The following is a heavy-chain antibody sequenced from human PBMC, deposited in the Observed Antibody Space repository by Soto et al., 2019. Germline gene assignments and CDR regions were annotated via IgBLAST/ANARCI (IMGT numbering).Heavy chain of an antibody. V-gene: IGHV1-69*13. CDR3: ARGPTKYYDSSGYHAFDI. D-gene: IGHD3-22*01. CDR2: IIPIFGTA. Sequence: SVKVSCKASGGTFSSYAISWVRQAPGQGLEWMGGIIPIFGTANYAQKFQGRVTITADESTSTAYMELSSLRSEDTAVYYCARGPTKYYDSSGYHAFDIWGQGTMVTVSS. CDR1: GGTFSSYA. J-gene: IGHJ3*02.